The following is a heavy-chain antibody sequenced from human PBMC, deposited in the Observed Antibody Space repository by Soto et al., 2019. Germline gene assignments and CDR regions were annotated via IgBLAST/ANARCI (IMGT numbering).Heavy chain of an antibody. Sequence: GASVQVSCRDSGYTFIDSFMHWRRQALGQGREWLGWIIPNSGETKHAQTFQGRVTMPMDTYTSTAHLALTRLRSHDTAMYYCARDRPFLRGGLAWGMDVWGQGTTVTVS. J-gene: IGHJ6*02. CDR3: ARDRPFLRGGLAWGMDV. D-gene: IGHD7-27*01. CDR1: GYTFIDSF. CDR2: IIPNSGET. V-gene: IGHV1-2*02.